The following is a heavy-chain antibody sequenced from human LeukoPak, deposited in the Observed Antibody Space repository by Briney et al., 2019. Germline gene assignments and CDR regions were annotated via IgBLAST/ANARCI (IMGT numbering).Heavy chain of an antibody. V-gene: IGHV3-23*01. CDR2: ISGSGGST. D-gene: IGHD6-19*01. Sequence: GGSLRLSCVASGFTFSSYAMTWVRQAPGKGLEWVSTISGSGGSTYYADSVKGRFTISRDNSKNTLYVQMNSLRAEDTAVYYCAEGGIALGGTWSSGDYWGQGTLVTVSS. J-gene: IGHJ4*02. CDR3: AEGGIALGGTWSSGDY. CDR1: GFTFSSYA.